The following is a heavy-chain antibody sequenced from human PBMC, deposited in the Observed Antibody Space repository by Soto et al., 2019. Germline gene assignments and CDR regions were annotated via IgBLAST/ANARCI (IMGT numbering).Heavy chain of an antibody. CDR2: IIPIFGTA. Sequence: QVQLVQSGAEVKKPGSSVKVSCKASGGTFSSYAISWVRQAPGQGLEWMGGIIPIFGTANYAQKFQGRVTITADESTSTADMELSSLRSEDTAVYYCARDLGPQGVLVPAATDYYFYCGMDVWGQGTTVTVSS. CDR1: GGTFSSYA. V-gene: IGHV1-69*12. J-gene: IGHJ6*02. D-gene: IGHD2-2*01. CDR3: ARDLGPQGVLVPAATDYYFYCGMDV.